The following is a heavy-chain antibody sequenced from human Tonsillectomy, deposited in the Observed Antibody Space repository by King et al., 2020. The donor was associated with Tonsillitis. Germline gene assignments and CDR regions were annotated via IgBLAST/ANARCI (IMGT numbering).Heavy chain of an antibody. CDR3: ARGDSSSASHYYCGMDV. Sequence: VQLVESGGGLVQPGGSLRLSCAASGFTFSSYAMSWVRQAPGKGLEWVSAFSGSGGSTYYADSVKGRFTISRDNSKNTLYLQMNSLRAEDTAVYYCARGDSSSASHYYCGMDVWGQGTTVTVSS. CDR1: GFTFSSYA. J-gene: IGHJ6*02. V-gene: IGHV3-23*04. D-gene: IGHD6-6*01. CDR2: FSGSGGST.